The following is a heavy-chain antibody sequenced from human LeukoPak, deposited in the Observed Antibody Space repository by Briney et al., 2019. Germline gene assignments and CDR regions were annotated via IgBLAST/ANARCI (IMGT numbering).Heavy chain of an antibody. CDR1: GYTFTSYG. Sequence: EASVKVSCTASGYTFTSYGISWVRQAPGQGLEWMGWISAYNGNTNYAQKLQGRVTMTTDTSTSTAYMEVSSLKSEDTAVYYCATKNFGDLYRHDDPFNMWGQGTTVTVSS. D-gene: IGHD3-10*01. CDR3: ATKNFGDLYRHDDPFNM. V-gene: IGHV1-18*01. J-gene: IGHJ3*02. CDR2: ISAYNGNT.